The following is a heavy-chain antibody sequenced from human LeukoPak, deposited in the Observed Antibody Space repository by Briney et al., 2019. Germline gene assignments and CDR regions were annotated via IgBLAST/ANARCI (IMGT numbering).Heavy chain of an antibody. D-gene: IGHD1-26*01. CDR1: GFTFSSYE. CDR3: AKDSQMYSGNTWGVDY. CDR2: ISGSGGST. V-gene: IGHV3-23*01. J-gene: IGHJ4*02. Sequence: PGGSLRLSCAASGFTFSSYEMNWVRQAPGKGLEWVSAISGSGGSTYYADSVKGRFTISRDNSKNTLYLQMNSLRAEDTAVYYCAKDSQMYSGNTWGVDYWGQGTLVTVSS.